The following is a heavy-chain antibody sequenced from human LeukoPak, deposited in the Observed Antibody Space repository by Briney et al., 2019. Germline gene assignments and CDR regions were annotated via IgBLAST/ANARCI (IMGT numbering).Heavy chain of an antibody. CDR2: ISSSGSTI. CDR3: ATYEEGGYDSSGYYPPGY. J-gene: IGHJ4*02. D-gene: IGHD3-22*01. Sequence: PAGGSLRLSCAASGFTFSSYEMNWVRQAPGKGLEWVSYISSSGSTIYYADSVKGRFTISRDNAKNSLYLQMNSLRAEDTAVYYCATYEEGGYDSSGYYPPGYWGQGTLVTVSS. V-gene: IGHV3-48*03. CDR1: GFTFSSYE.